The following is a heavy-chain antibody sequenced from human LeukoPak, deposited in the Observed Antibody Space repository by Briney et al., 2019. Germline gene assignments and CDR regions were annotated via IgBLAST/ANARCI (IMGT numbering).Heavy chain of an antibody. D-gene: IGHD1-26*01. CDR3: ARDGVGGTRYAFDI. Sequence: SETLSLTCTVSGGSISSYYWSWIRQPPGKGLEWIGYIYYSGSTNYNPSLKSRVTISVDTSKNQFPLKLSSVTAADTAVYYCARDGVGGTRYAFDIWGQGTMVTVSS. V-gene: IGHV4-59*01. J-gene: IGHJ3*02. CDR1: GGSISSYY. CDR2: IYYSGST.